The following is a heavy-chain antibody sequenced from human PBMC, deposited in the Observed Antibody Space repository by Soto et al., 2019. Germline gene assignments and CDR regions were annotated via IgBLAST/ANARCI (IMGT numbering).Heavy chain of an antibody. Sequence: TLSLTCTVSGDSISGFYWSWIRQPPGKGLDWIGYIYYSGSTNYNPSLKSRVTIFIDTSKNQFSLKLSSVTAADTAVYYCARLGGGSGSYIGQRVNDFDYWGQGILVTVSS. CDR3: ARLGGGSGSYIGQRVNDFDY. D-gene: IGHD3-10*01. J-gene: IGHJ4*02. V-gene: IGHV4-59*01. CDR1: GDSISGFY. CDR2: IYYSGST.